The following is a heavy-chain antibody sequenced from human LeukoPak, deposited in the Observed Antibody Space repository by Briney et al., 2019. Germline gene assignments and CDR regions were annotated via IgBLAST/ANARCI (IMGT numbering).Heavy chain of an antibody. Sequence: PGGSLRLSCAASGFTFSSYAMSWVRQAPGKGLEWVSAISGSGGSTYYADSVKGRFTISRDNSKNTLYLQMNSLKTADPAVYYCTTGGPILWFGELPRVNWFDPWGQGTLVTVSS. CDR1: GFTFSSYA. V-gene: IGHV3-23*01. J-gene: IGHJ5*02. CDR2: ISGSGGST. CDR3: TTGGPILWFGELPRVNWFDP. D-gene: IGHD3-10*01.